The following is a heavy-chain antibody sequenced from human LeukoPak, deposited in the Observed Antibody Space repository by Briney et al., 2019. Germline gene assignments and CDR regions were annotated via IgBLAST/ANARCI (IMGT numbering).Heavy chain of an antibody. CDR1: GFTFRNHW. J-gene: IGHJ4*02. Sequence: GGSLRLSCAASGFTFRNHWMHWVRQAPEKGLVWVARINSDGSDTSHADSVEGRFTISRDNAKDTLYLQMNSLRVEDTAVYYCARNNWGIDYWGQGTLVAVSS. D-gene: IGHD7-27*01. CDR3: ARNNWGIDY. V-gene: IGHV3-74*01. CDR2: INSDGSDT.